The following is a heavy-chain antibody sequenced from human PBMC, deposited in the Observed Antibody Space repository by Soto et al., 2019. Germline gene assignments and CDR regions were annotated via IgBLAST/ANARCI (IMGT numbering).Heavy chain of an antibody. CDR2: IRSKANSYAT. CDR1: GFTFSGSA. CDR3: TRLSQLPRGDY. V-gene: IGHV3-73*01. Sequence: GGSLRLYCAASGFTFSGSAMHWVRQASGKGLEWVGRIRSKANSYATAYAASVKGRFTISRDDSKNTAYLQMNSLKTEDTAVYYCTRLSQLPRGDYWGQGTLVTVSS. J-gene: IGHJ4*02. D-gene: IGHD2-2*01.